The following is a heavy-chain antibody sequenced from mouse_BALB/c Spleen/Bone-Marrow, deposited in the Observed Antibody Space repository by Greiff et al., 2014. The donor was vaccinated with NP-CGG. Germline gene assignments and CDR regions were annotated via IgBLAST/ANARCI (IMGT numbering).Heavy chain of an antibody. Sequence: EVKLQESGADLVKPGASVKLSCTTSGFNIKDTFMHWVKQRPEQGLEWIGRIGPASGNTKYDPKFQGKATITADTSSNKVSLQLSGLTSEDTAVYYCAHDAPFTYWGQGTLVTVSA. V-gene: IGHV14-3*02. CDR1: GFNIKDTF. D-gene: IGHD2-3*01. J-gene: IGHJ3*01. CDR3: AHDAPFTY. CDR2: IGPASGNT.